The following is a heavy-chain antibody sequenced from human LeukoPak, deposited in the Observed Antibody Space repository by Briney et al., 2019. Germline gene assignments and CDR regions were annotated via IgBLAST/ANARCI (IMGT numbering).Heavy chain of an antibody. J-gene: IGHJ4*02. V-gene: IGHV3-23*01. CDR1: GFTLSSYG. D-gene: IGHD3-10*01. CDR3: ARELFDFDY. CDR2: ITGSGGST. Sequence: GGSLRLSCAASGFTLSSYGMHWVRQAPGKGLEWVSEITGSGGSTYYADSVKGRFTISRDNSKNTLYLQMNSLRAEDTAIYYCARELFDFDYWGQGTLVTVSS.